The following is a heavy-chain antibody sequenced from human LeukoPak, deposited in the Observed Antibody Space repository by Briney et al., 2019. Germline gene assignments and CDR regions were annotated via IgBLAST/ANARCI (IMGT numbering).Heavy chain of an antibody. J-gene: IGHJ5*02. CDR3: ARRPPMTTVSNWFDP. Sequence: SETLSLTCAVYGGSFSGYYWSWIRQPPGKGLEWIGEINHSGSTNYNPSLKSRVTISVDTSKNQFSLKLSSVTAADTAVYYCARRPPMTTVSNWFDPWGQGTLVTVSS. V-gene: IGHV4-34*01. CDR1: GGSFSGYY. CDR2: INHSGST. D-gene: IGHD4-17*01.